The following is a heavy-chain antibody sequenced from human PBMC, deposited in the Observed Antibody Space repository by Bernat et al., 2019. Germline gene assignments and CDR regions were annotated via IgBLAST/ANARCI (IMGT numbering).Heavy chain of an antibody. CDR2: ISSSSSTI. CDR3: ASGDYYGSGSAFDY. V-gene: IGHV3-48*02. J-gene: IGHJ4*02. D-gene: IGHD3-10*01. Sequence: EVQLVDSGGGLVQPGGSLRLSCAASGFTFSSYSMNWVRQAPGKGLEWVSYISSSSSTIYYADSVKGRFTISRDNAKNSLYLKMNSLRDEDTAVYYCASGDYYGSGSAFDYWGQGTLVTVSS. CDR1: GFTFSSYS.